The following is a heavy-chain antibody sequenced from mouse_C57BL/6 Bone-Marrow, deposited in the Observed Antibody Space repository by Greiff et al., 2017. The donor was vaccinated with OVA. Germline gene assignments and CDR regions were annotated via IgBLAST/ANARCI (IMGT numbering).Heavy chain of an antibody. CDR1: GYSLTSYG. J-gene: IGHJ1*03. Sequence: VHLQESGPGLVQPSQSLSITCTVSGYSLTSYGVHWVRQSPGKGLEWLGVIWRGGSTDYNAAFMSRLSITKDNSQSQVFFKMNSLLAGYTAIYYRAKKHCYGSSDWYFEVWGTGTTVTVTS. CDR2: IWRGGST. V-gene: IGHV2-5*01. D-gene: IGHD1-1*01. CDR3: AKKHCYGSSDWYFEV.